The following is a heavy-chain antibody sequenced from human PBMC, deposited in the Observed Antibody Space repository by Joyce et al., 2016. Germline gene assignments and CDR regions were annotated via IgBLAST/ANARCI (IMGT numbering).Heavy chain of an antibody. CDR1: GDSITHYY. CDR2: MVHSGRT. V-gene: IGHV4-59*08. J-gene: IGHJ4*02. CDR3: ARLVQYSSSSGFDY. D-gene: IGHD6-6*01. Sequence: QVQLQESGPRLLKPSETLSLTCSVSGDSITHYYWNWIRQSPGKGLEWIGFMVHSGRTSYNPSLRSRATISGDTSKNQIFLKLTSLTAADTAVYYCARLVQYSSSSGFDYWGQGTLITVSS.